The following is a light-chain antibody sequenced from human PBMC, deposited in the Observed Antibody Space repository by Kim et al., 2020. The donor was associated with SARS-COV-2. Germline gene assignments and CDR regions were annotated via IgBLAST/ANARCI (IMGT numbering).Light chain of an antibody. Sequence: PEERATLACRASQSVSSSYLAWYQQKPGQAPRLLIYGASSRATGIPDRFSGSGSGTDFTLTISRLEPEDFAVYYCQQYGSSPQAFGQGTKVEIK. J-gene: IGKJ1*01. CDR3: QQYGSSPQA. V-gene: IGKV3-20*01. CDR2: GAS. CDR1: QSVSSSY.